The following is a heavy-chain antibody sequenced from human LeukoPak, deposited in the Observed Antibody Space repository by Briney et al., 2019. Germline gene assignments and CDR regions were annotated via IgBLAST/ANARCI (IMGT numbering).Heavy chain of an antibody. CDR3: ARYYDILTGYYGPGMDV. D-gene: IGHD3-9*01. J-gene: IGHJ6*02. CDR2: ISAYNGNT. CDR1: GYTFTSYG. V-gene: IGHV1-18*01. Sequence: ASVKVSCTASGYTFTSYGISWVRQAPGQGLEWMGWISAYNGNTNYAQKLQGRVTMTTDTSTSTAYMELRSLRSDDTAVYYCARYYDILTGYYGPGMDVWGQGTTVTVSS.